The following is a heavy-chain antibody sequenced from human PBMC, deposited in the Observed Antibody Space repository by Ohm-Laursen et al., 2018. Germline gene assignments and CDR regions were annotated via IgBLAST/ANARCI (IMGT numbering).Heavy chain of an antibody. Sequence: SLRLSCAASGFTFSSYWMHWVRQAPGKGLVWVSRINSDGSSTSYADSVKGRFTISRDNAKNTLYLQMNSLRAEDTAVYYCAYYDSSGYYPSGVDYWGQGTLVTVSS. CDR3: AYYDSSGYYPSGVDY. J-gene: IGHJ4*02. D-gene: IGHD3-22*01. V-gene: IGHV3-74*01. CDR2: INSDGSST. CDR1: GFTFSSYW.